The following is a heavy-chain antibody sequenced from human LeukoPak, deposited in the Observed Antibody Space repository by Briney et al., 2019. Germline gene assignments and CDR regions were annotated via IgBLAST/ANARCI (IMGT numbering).Heavy chain of an antibody. Sequence: PGGSLRLSCAASGFTFSSYSMNWVRQAPGKGLEWGSSISSSSSYIYYADSVKGRFTISRDNAKNSLYLQMNSLRAEDTAVYYCAKALTVTTPWFDPWGQGTLVTVSS. CDR3: AKALTVTTPWFDP. CDR1: GFTFSSYS. CDR2: ISSSSSYI. J-gene: IGHJ5*02. D-gene: IGHD4-17*01. V-gene: IGHV3-21*04.